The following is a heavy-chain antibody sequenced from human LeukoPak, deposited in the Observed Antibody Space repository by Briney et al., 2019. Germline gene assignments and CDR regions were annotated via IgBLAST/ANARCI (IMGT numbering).Heavy chain of an antibody. CDR1: GYTFTAYY. CDR3: ATNPAATRGFDN. D-gene: IGHD2-2*01. Sequence: GASLKVSCKASGYTFTAYYMHWLRQAPGQGLEWMGRINPNSGGTKYAQKFQGRVTMTRDTSISTAYMEVSRLRSDDTAVYYCATNPAATRGFDNWGQGTLVTVSS. V-gene: IGHV1-2*06. CDR2: INPNSGGT. J-gene: IGHJ4*02.